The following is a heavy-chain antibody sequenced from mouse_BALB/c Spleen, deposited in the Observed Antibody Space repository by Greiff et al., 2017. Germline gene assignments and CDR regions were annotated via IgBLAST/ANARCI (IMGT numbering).Heavy chain of an antibody. Sequence: EVQRVESGGGLVKPGGSLKLSCAASGFTFSDYYMYWVRQTPEKRLEWVANISDGGSYTYYPDSVKGRFTISRDNAKNNLYLQMSSLKSEDTAMYYCARVWGNEAMDYWGQGTSVTVSS. CDR2: ISDGGSYT. CDR1: GFTFSDYY. V-gene: IGHV5-4*02. D-gene: IGHD2-1*01. J-gene: IGHJ4*01. CDR3: ARVWGNEAMDY.